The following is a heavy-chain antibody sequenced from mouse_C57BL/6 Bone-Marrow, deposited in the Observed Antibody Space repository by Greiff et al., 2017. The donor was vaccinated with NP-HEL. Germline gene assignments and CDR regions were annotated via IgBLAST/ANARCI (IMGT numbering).Heavy chain of an antibody. CDR2: IDPEDGDT. CDR3: TPTGTGYFDV. D-gene: IGHD4-1*01. CDR1: GFNIKDYY. Sequence: EVQLQQSGAELVRPGASVKLSCTASGFNIKDYYMHWVKQRPEQGLEWIGRIDPEDGDTEYAPKFQGQATMTADTSSNTAYLQLSSLTSEDTAVYYCTPTGTGYFDVWGTGTTVTVSS. V-gene: IGHV14-1*01. J-gene: IGHJ1*03.